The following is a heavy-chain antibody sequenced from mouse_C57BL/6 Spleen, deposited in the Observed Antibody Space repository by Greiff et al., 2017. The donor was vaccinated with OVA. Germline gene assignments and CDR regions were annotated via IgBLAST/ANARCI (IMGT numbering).Heavy chain of an antibody. D-gene: IGHD1-1*01. CDR2: ILPSIGRT. Sequence: QVQLQQSGSELRSPGSSVKLSCKDFDSEVFPIAYMSWVRQKPGHGFEWIGGILPSIGRTIYGEKFEDKATLDADTLSNTAYLELNSLTSEDSAIYCCARAYYYGSSYGYFDVWGTGTTVTVSS. J-gene: IGHJ1*03. CDR3: ARAYYYGSSYGYFDV. CDR1: DSEVFPIAY. V-gene: IGHV15-2*01.